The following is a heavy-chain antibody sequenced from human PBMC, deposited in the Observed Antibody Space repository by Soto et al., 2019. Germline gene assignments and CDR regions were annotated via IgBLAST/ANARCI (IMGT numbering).Heavy chain of an antibody. D-gene: IGHD5-12*01. CDR3: ARGQRYSGYDDWSCFDY. J-gene: IGHJ4*01. CDR1: GGTFSSYT. V-gene: IGHV1-69*02. Sequence: SVKVSCKASGGTFSSYTISWVRQAPGQGLEWMGRIIPILGITNYAQKFQGRVTITADKSTSTAYMELSSLRSEDTAVYYCARGQRYSGYDDWSCFDYWGHGTLVTVSS. CDR2: IIPILGIT.